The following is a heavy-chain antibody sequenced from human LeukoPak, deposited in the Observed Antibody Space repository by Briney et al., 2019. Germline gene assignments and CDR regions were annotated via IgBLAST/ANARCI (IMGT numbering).Heavy chain of an antibody. D-gene: IGHD4-23*01. CDR1: GFTLSSYA. Sequence: PGGSLRLSCAASGFTLSSYAMHWARQAPGKGLEWVSAISGGGDITYYADSVKGRFTISRDNSKNTLFLQMNSLRAEDTAVYYCAKAENDGGSLDYWGQGTLVTVSS. V-gene: IGHV3-23*01. CDR3: AKAENDGGSLDY. J-gene: IGHJ4*02. CDR2: ISGGGDIT.